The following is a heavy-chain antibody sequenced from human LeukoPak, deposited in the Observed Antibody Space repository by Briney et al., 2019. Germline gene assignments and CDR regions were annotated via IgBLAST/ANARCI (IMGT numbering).Heavy chain of an antibody. D-gene: IGHD5-12*01. Sequence: PGGSLTLSCAASGLTFSSYGMHWVRQAPGKGLEWVAVIWYDGSNKYYIDSVRGRFTISRDNSRNTLYLQMNSLRAEDTAVYYCARGFDSGYDFGYWGQGTLVTVSS. CDR1: GLTFSSYG. CDR3: ARGFDSGYDFGY. CDR2: IWYDGSNK. V-gene: IGHV3-33*08. J-gene: IGHJ4*02.